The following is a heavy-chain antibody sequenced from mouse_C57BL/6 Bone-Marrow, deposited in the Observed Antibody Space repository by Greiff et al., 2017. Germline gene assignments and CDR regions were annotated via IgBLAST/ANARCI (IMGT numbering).Heavy chain of an antibody. CDR1: GYAFTNYL. Sequence: QVQLQQSGAELVRPGTSVKVSCKASGYAFTNYLIEWVKQRPGQGLEWIGVINTGSGGTNYNEKFKGKATLTADKSSSTAYMQLSSLTSEDSAVYFCATHYYYGSSYEDYWGQGTTLTVSS. V-gene: IGHV1-54*01. CDR3: ATHYYYGSSYEDY. D-gene: IGHD1-1*01. CDR2: INTGSGGT. J-gene: IGHJ2*01.